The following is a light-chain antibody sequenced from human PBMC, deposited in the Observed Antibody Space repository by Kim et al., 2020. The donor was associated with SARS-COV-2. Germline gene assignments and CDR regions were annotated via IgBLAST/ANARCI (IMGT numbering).Light chain of an antibody. J-gene: IGKJ1*01. CDR1: QIISSW. V-gene: IGKV1-5*03. CDR2: KAS. Sequence: DLQMTQSPSTLSASVGDRVTITCRASQIISSWLAWYQQKPGKAPKLLIYKASSLESGVPSRFSGSVSGTEFTLSISSLQPDDFATYYCQQYNSYRRTVGQGAKVDIK. CDR3: QQYNSYRRT.